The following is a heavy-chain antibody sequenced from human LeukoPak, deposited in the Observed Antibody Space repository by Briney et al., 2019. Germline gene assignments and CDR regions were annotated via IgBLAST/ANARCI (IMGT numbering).Heavy chain of an antibody. CDR3: ASGDFWSGYYLNY. Sequence: PGGSLGLSCAASGFTFSSYWMSWVRQAPGKGLEWVANIKQDGSEKYYVDSVKGRFTISRDNAKNSLYLQMNSLRAEDTAVYYCASGDFWSGYYLNYWGQGTLVTVSS. J-gene: IGHJ4*02. CDR1: GFTFSSYW. CDR2: IKQDGSEK. D-gene: IGHD3-3*01. V-gene: IGHV3-7*01.